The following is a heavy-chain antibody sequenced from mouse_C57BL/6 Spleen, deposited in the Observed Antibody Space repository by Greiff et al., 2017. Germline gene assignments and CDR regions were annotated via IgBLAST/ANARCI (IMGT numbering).Heavy chain of an antibody. CDR2: INPGSGGT. CDR3: ARRDYSNFFDY. D-gene: IGHD2-5*01. V-gene: IGHV1-54*01. CDR1: GYAFTNYL. Sequence: QVQLKESGAELVRPGTSVKVSCKASGYAFTNYLIEWVKQRPGQGLEWIGVINPGSGGTNYNEKFKGKATLTADKSSSTAYMQLSSLTSEDSAVYFCARRDYSNFFDYWGQGTTLTVSS. J-gene: IGHJ2*01.